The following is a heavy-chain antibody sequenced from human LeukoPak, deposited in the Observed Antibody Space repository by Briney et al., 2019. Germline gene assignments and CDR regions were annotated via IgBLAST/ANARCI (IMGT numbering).Heavy chain of an antibody. J-gene: IGHJ4*02. CDR3: ARHLAGFPDC. D-gene: IGHD3-10*01. CDR2: IYTSGST. Sequence: SETLSLSCIASGGSISSYYWSWIRQPAGKGLEWIGRIYTSGSTNYNPSPKSRVTMSVDTSKNKFSLKLSSVTAADTAAYYCARHLAGFPDCWGQGTLVTVSS. CDR1: GGSISSYY. V-gene: IGHV4-4*07.